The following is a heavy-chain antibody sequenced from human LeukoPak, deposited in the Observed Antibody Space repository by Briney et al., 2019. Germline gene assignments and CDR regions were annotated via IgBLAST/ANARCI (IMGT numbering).Heavy chain of an antibody. Sequence: PGGSLRLSCAASGFTFSDSWISWVRQAPGKGLEWVANMHHDGSERYYVDSVKGRFIISRDNAKNSLYLQMNSLRDEDTAVYYCAKDRGNYYDSSGYLSWGQGTLVTVSS. CDR3: AKDRGNYYDSSGYLS. CDR1: GFTFSDSW. V-gene: IGHV3-7*03. D-gene: IGHD3-22*01. CDR2: MHHDGSER. J-gene: IGHJ4*02.